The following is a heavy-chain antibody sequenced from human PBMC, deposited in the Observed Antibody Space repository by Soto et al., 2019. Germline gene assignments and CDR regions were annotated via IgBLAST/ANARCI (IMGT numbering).Heavy chain of an antibody. CDR2: LNSDGTSA. Sequence: EVQLVVSGGGLVQPRGSLRISCAGSGFTFSSNWMHWVRQDPGNGLVWVSRLNSDGTSASYADSVKGRFTISRDNAKNTLFLQMNSLTAEDTALYYCARGPSGWFGFDYWGQGTLVTVSS. CDR1: GFTFSSNW. D-gene: IGHD6-19*01. J-gene: IGHJ4*02. V-gene: IGHV3-74*01. CDR3: ARGPSGWFGFDY.